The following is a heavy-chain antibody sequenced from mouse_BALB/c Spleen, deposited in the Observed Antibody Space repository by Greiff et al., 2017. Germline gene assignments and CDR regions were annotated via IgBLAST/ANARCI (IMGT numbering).Heavy chain of an antibody. CDR2: ISSGGGST. Sequence: EVMLVESGGGLVKPGGSLKLSCAASGFAFSSYDMSWVRQTPEKRLEWVAYISSGGGSTYYPDTVKGRFTISRDNAKNTLYLQMSSLKSEDTAMYYCARPPYGNYDYYAMDYWGQGTSVTVSS. V-gene: IGHV5-12-1*01. CDR1: GFAFSSYD. CDR3: ARPPYGNYDYYAMDY. D-gene: IGHD2-1*01. J-gene: IGHJ4*01.